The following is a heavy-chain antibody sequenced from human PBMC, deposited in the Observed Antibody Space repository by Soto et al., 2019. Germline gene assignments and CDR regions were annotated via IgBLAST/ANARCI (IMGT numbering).Heavy chain of an antibody. CDR2: ISITTNYI. CDR1: GFTFTRYS. J-gene: IGHJ4*02. CDR3: ARESEDLTSNFDY. V-gene: IGHV3-21*06. Sequence: PGASLTLSCAASGFTFTRYSINWVRQAPGKGLEWVASISITTNYIYYGGSMKGRCTISRDNAKNSLYLEMNSLRAEDTAVYYCARESEDLTSNFDYWGQGTLVTVSS.